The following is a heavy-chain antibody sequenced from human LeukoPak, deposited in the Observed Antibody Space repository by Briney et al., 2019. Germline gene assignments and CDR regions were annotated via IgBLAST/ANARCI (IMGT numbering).Heavy chain of an antibody. CDR2: IYYSGST. D-gene: IGHD4-17*01. Sequence: SETLSLTCTVSGGSISSYYWSWIRQPPGKGLQWIGYIYYSGSTNYNPSLKSRVTISVDTSKNQLSLKLSSVTAADTAVYYCARGFYSTVTRYWGQGTLVTVSS. V-gene: IGHV4-59*12. CDR3: ARGFYSTVTRY. CDR1: GGSISSYY. J-gene: IGHJ4*02.